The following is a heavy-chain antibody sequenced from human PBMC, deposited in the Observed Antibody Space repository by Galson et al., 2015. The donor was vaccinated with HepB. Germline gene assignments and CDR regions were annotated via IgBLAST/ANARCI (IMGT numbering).Heavy chain of an antibody. CDR1: GGSISSGGYS. D-gene: IGHD1-1*01. CDR3: ARSSRTATTRTFFDY. V-gene: IGHV4-30-2*01. J-gene: IGHJ4*02. CDR2: IYHSGST. Sequence: TLSLTCAVSGGSISSGGYSWSWIRQPPGKGLEWIGYIYHSGSTYYNPSLKSRVTISVDGSKNQFSLKLSSVTAADTAVYYCARSSRTATTRTFFDYWGQGVLVTVSS.